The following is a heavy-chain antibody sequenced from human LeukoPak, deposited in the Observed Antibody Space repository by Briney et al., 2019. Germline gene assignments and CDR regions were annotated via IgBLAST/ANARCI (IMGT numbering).Heavy chain of an antibody. V-gene: IGHV1-3*01. Sequence: ASVKVSCKASGYTFTSYGISWVRQAPGQGLEWMGWINAGNGNTKYSQKFQGRVTITRDTSASTAYMELSSLRSEDTAVYYCASTLGDYYDSSGDHAFDIWGQGTMVTVSS. CDR2: INAGNGNT. D-gene: IGHD3-22*01. J-gene: IGHJ3*02. CDR1: GYTFTSYG. CDR3: ASTLGDYYDSSGDHAFDI.